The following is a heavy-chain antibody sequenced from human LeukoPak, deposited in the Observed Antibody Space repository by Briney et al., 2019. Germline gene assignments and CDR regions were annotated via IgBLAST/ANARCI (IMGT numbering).Heavy chain of an antibody. CDR1: GFTLSSSW. J-gene: IGHJ4*02. CDR2: INSDGSSI. CDR3: ARDYDFWSGFFDY. V-gene: IGHV3-74*01. Sequence: PGGSLRLSCAASGFTLSSSWMHWVRQAPGKGLVWVSRINSDGSSIIYADSAKGRFTISRDNAKNTLSLQMNSLRAEDTAVYYCARDYDFWSGFFDYWGQGTLVTVSS. D-gene: IGHD3-3*01.